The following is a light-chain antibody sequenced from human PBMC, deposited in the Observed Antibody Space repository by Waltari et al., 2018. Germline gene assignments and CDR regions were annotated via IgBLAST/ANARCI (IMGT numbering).Light chain of an antibody. CDR1: QDISNY. Sequence: DVQMTQSPSSLSASVGDRVPITCQASQDISNYLNWYQQKPGKGPKLLIYDASNLETGVPSRFSGSGSGTDFTFTISSLQPEDIATYYCQQYDNLPRLTFGGGTKVEIK. CDR3: QQYDNLPRLT. V-gene: IGKV1-33*01. J-gene: IGKJ4*01. CDR2: DAS.